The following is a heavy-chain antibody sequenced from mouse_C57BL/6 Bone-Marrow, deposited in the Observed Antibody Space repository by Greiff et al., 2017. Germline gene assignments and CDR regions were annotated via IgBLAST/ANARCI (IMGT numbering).Heavy chain of an antibody. CDR1: GFTFSSYA. CDR3: TRGLWPHYYAMDY. J-gene: IGHJ4*01. CDR2: ISSGGDYI. V-gene: IGHV5-9-1*02. Sequence: EVKLEESGEGLVKPGGSLKLSCAASGFTFSSYAMSWVRQTPEKRLEWVAYISSGGDYIYYADTVKGRFTISRDNARNTLYLQMSSLKSEDTAMYYCTRGLWPHYYAMDYWGQGTSVTVSS. D-gene: IGHD1-1*02.